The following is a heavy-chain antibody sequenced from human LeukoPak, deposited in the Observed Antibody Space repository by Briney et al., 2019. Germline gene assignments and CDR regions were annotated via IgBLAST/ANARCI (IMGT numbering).Heavy chain of an antibody. CDR1: GGSVINTNW. D-gene: IGHD6-19*01. CDR3: ARRAVAGEKTLDY. CDR2: VHLDGRT. J-gene: IGHJ4*02. V-gene: IGHV4-4*02. Sequence: SGTLSLACGVSGGSVINTNWWTWVRQPPGKGLEWIGEVHLDGRTNYNPSLESRLTMSVDVSENQVSLKLTSVTAADTAVYYCARRAVAGEKTLDYWGQGTLVTVSS.